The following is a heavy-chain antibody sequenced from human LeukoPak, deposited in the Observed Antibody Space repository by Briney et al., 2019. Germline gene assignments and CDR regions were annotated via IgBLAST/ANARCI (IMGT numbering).Heavy chain of an antibody. CDR3: ARQTGGGNYAYYFFLDV. J-gene: IGHJ6*02. V-gene: IGHV5-10-1*01. CDR2: IDPSDSYT. Sequence: GESLRISCKGSGYSFTNYWITWVRQMPGKGLEWMGRIDPSDSYTNYSPSFRGQVTISADQSLNTAFLQWSSLKASDTAMYYCARQTGGGNYAYYFFLDVWGQGTTVTVSS. CDR1: GYSFTNYW. D-gene: IGHD1-26*01.